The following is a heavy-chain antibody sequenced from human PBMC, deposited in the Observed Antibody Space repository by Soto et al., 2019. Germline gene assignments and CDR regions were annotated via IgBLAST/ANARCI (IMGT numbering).Heavy chain of an antibody. CDR3: VRDVAWSFDC. J-gene: IGHJ4*02. CDR1: GFIFSNHW. Sequence: EMQLVESGGGLVQPGGSLRLSCAVSGFIFSNHWMAWVRQAPGKGLEWVAKVNEDGSEKSYVDSVTGRFTISRDNARSSLYLHMAGLRAEDTAVHHCVRDVAWSFDCWGQGTLVNVSS. D-gene: IGHD3-3*01. CDR2: VNEDGSEK. V-gene: IGHV3-7*01.